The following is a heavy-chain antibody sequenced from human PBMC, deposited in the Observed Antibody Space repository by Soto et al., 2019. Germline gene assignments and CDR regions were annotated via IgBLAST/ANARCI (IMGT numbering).Heavy chain of an antibody. CDR1: GFTFDDFA. V-gene: IGHV3-9*01. D-gene: IGHD6-13*01. J-gene: IGHJ3*02. Sequence: GGSLRLSCAASGFTFDDFAMHWVRQAPGRGLEWVSGINWSGGSSGYSDSVKGRFTISRDNAKNSLHLEMNSLRVEDTALFYCVKANDQQLVEGGPFDMWGQGTMVTVSS. CDR2: INWSGGSS. CDR3: VKANDQQLVEGGPFDM.